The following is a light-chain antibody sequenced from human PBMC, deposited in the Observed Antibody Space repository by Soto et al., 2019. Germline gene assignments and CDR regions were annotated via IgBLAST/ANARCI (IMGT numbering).Light chain of an antibody. J-gene: IGKJ1*01. CDR1: QSVSSTY. V-gene: IGKV3-20*01. Sequence: EIVLTQAPATLSLSPGERATLSCRASQSVSSTYLAWYQQKPGQAPRLLIYGASSRATGIPDKFSGSGSGTDFTLTISRLEPEDFAVYYCQQYGRSPTTFGQGTQVDIK. CDR2: GAS. CDR3: QQYGRSPTT.